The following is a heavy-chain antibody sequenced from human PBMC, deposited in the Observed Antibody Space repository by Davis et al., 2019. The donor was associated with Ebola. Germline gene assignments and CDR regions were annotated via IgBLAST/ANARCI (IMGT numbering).Heavy chain of an antibody. J-gene: IGHJ4*02. V-gene: IGHV3-23*01. Sequence: GESLKISCAASGFTFSTYSMNWVRQAPGKGLEWVSGISGGGGSTFYADSVKGRFTISRDNSKNTLYLQMNSLRAEDTAVYYCAKEGHLLSSDTPPYYFDYWGQGTLVTVSS. D-gene: IGHD2-2*01. CDR2: ISGGGGST. CDR3: AKEGHLLSSDTPPYYFDY. CDR1: GFTFSTYS.